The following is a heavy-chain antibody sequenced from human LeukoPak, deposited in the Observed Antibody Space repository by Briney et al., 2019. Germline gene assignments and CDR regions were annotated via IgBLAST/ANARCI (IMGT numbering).Heavy chain of an antibody. D-gene: IGHD2-2*01. V-gene: IGHV4-30-4*08. CDR1: GGSISSYY. CDR3: VRGVVVPAAIGYFDY. J-gene: IGHJ4*02. Sequence: KPSETLSLTCTVSGGSISSYYWSWIRQPPGKGLEWIGYIYYSGSTYYNPSLKSRVTISVDTSKNQFSLKLSSVTAADTAVYYCVRGVVVPAAIGYFDYWGQGTLVTVSS. CDR2: IYYSGST.